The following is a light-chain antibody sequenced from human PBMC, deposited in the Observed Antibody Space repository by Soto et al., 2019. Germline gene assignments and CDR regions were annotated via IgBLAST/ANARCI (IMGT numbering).Light chain of an antibody. J-gene: IGKJ4*02. CDR1: QSVGST. CDR3: QQYSTSLT. CDR2: GAS. Sequence: EILMTQSPATLSVSPGERVILSCRASQSVGSTLAWYQQKPGQAPRLLIRGASTRATGVPARFSGSGSGTEFTPTISSLQSEDFAVYYCQQYSTSLTFGGGTTLEIK. V-gene: IGKV3-15*01.